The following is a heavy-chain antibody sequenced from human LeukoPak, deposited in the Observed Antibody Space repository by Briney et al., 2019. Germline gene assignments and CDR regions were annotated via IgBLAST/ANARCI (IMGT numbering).Heavy chain of an antibody. J-gene: IGHJ6*04. CDR1: GGSVSSGSYY. CDR3: ARGLGRSDGMDV. CDR2: IYYSGST. D-gene: IGHD3-16*01. Sequence: SETLSLTCTVSGGSVSSGSYYWSWLRQPPGTGLEWIGYIYYSGSTNYNPSLKSRVTISVDTSKNQFSLKLSSVTAADTAVYYCARGLGRSDGMDVWGKGTTVTVSS. V-gene: IGHV4-61*01.